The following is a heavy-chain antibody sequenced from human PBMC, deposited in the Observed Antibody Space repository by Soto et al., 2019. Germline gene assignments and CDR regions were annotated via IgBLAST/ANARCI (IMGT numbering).Heavy chain of an antibody. CDR2: ISYDGSNK. V-gene: IGHV3-30*18. D-gene: IGHD5-18*01. CDR1: GFTLSSYG. J-gene: IGHJ4*02. CDR3: ANDRRSGGGMVNY. Sequence: GVSLRLSFAAYGFTLSSYGMHWFRQAPGKGLEWVAVISYDGSNKYYADSVKGRFTISRDNSKNTLYLQMNSLRAEDTAVYYCANDRRSGGGMVNYCGQGTLGTVAS.